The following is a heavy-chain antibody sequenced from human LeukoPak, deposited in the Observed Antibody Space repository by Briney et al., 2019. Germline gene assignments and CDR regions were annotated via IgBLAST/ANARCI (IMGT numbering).Heavy chain of an antibody. CDR3: AREGPITIFGVVIRGPSFRYFDY. Sequence: SETLSLTCAVYGGSSSGYYWSWIRQPPGKGLEWIGEINDSGRTNYNTSLKSRVTISVHTSKNQFSLKLSSVTAADTAVYYCAREGPITIFGVVIRGPSFRYFDYWGQGTLVTVSS. CDR2: INDSGRT. D-gene: IGHD3-3*01. J-gene: IGHJ4*02. V-gene: IGHV4-34*01. CDR1: GGSSSGYY.